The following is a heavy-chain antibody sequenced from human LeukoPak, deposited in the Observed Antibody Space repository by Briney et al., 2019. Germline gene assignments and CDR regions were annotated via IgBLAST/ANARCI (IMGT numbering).Heavy chain of an antibody. CDR2: ISPYNGNT. D-gene: IGHD3-10*01. CDR3: ARIQVNWYGEVTPLSPPNYGMDV. CDR1: GYIFTTYA. Sequence: GASVTVSCKASGYIFTTYAITWVRQAPGQGLEWMGWISPYNGNTKYADKVLGRVTMSTDISTTTAYMELRGLRSDDTAVYYCARIQVNWYGEVTPLSPPNYGMDVWGQGTTVIVSS. V-gene: IGHV1-18*01. J-gene: IGHJ6*02.